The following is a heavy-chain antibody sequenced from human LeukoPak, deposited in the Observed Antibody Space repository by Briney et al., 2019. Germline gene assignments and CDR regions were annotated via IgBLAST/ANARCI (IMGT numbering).Heavy chain of an antibody. CDR2: IYPGDSDT. CDR1: GYSFTSYW. V-gene: IGHV5-51*01. J-gene: IGHJ4*02. D-gene: IGHD2-2*01. CDR3: ARSYCSSTGCYEFDY. Sequence: GESLKISCKGSGYSFTSYWIGWVRQMPGKGLEWMGIIYPGDSDTRYSPSFQGQVTISADKSISTAYLQWSSLKASDTAMYYYARSYCSSTGCYEFDYWGQGTLVTVSS.